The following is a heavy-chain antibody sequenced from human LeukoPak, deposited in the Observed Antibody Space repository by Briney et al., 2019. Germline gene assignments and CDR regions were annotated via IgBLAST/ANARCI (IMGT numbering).Heavy chain of an antibody. CDR3: ARQVEYSSSSGGYYYYYYMDV. J-gene: IGHJ6*03. D-gene: IGHD6-6*01. CDR1: GYSFTSYW. Sequence: GESLKISCKGSGYSFTSYWIGWVRQMPGKGLEWMGIIYPGDSDTRYSPSFQGQVTISAGTSISTAYLQWSSLKASDTAMYYCARQVEYSSSSGGYYYYYYMDVWGKGTTVTVSS. V-gene: IGHV5-51*01. CDR2: IYPGDSDT.